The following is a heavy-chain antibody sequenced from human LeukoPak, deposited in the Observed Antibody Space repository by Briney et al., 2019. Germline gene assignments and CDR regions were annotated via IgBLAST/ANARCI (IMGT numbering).Heavy chain of an antibody. CDR3: ARGTTGGYSPSH. J-gene: IGHJ4*02. V-gene: IGHV3-21*01. CDR1: GFTFSTYS. D-gene: IGHD5-12*01. CDR2: ISGSSSYT. Sequence: GGSLRLSCAASGFTFSTYSMNWVPQAPGKGLEWVSSISGSSSYTFYADSLRGRFTISRDNAKNSLYLQMNSLRAEDTAIYYCARGTTGGYSPSHWGQGTLVTVSS.